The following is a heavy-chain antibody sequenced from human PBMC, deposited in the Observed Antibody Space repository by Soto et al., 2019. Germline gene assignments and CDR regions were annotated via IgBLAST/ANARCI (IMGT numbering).Heavy chain of an antibody. D-gene: IGHD4-17*01. J-gene: IGHJ4*02. CDR2: IYYSGST. CDR1: GGSISSGDYY. Sequence: SETLSLTCTVSGGSISSGDYYWSWIRQPPGKGLEWIGYIYYSGSTYYNPSLKSRVTISVDTSKNQFSLKLSSVTAADTAVYYCARVVPTDYGGNSDYFDYWGQGTLVTVSS. V-gene: IGHV4-30-4*01. CDR3: ARVVPTDYGGNSDYFDY.